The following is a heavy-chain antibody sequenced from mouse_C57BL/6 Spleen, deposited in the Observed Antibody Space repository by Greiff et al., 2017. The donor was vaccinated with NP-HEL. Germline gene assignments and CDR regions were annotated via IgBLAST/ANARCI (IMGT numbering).Heavy chain of an antibody. CDR2: IDPSDSYT. D-gene: IGHD1-1*01. Sequence: VQLQQPGAELVKPGASVKLSCKASGYTFTSYWMQWVKQRPGQGLEWIGEIDPSDSYTNYNQKFKGKATLTVDTSSSTAYMQLSSLTSEDSAVYYCARLGGTTTVVARRIDYWGQGTTLTVSS. J-gene: IGHJ2*01. V-gene: IGHV1-50*01. CDR1: GYTFTSYW. CDR3: ARLGGTTTVVARRIDY.